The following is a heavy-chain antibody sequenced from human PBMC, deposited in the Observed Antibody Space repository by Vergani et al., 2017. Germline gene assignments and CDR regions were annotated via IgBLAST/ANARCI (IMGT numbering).Heavy chain of an antibody. V-gene: IGHV3-30-3*01. CDR1: GFTFSSYA. CDR3: ARGPQLHYYYYMDV. D-gene: IGHD2-2*01. J-gene: IGHJ6*03. CDR2: ISYDGSNK. Sequence: VQLVESGGGVVQPGRSLRLSCAASGFTFSSYAMHWVRQAPGKGLEWVAVISYDGSNKYYADSVQGRFTISRDNSKNTLYLQMNSLRAEDTAVYYCARGPQLHYYYYMDVWGKGTTVTVSS.